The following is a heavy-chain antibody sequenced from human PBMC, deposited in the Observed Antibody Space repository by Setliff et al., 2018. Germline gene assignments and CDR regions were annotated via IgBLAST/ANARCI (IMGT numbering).Heavy chain of an antibody. V-gene: IGHV3-23*01. CDR3: ARSENCFSTHCSPYDY. CDR2: ISGSGGST. CDR1: GFTFSSYG. D-gene: IGHD2-2*01. Sequence: AGGSLRLSCAASGFTFSSYGMHWVRQAPGKGLEWVSAISGSGGSTYYADSVKGRFTISRDNSKNTLYLQMNSLRAEDTATYYCARSENCFSTHCSPYDYWGQGTLVTVSS. J-gene: IGHJ4*02.